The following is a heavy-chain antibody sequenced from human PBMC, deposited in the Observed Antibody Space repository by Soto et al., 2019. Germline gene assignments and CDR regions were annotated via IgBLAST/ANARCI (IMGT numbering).Heavy chain of an antibody. J-gene: IGHJ5*02. CDR2: VNPDIGDT. CDR1: GYPLKTSG. CDR3: ARVSEDDRVFPGTMRGGWFDP. V-gene: IGHV1-3*01. D-gene: IGHD3-22*01. Sequence: QVNLVQPGAEVKKPGASVMISCKTSGYPLKTSGLHWMRQAPGQSLEWMGWVNPDIGDTKYSHKFQDTFTITANTCSSTGYMELSRLRLEETALYYCARVSEDDRVFPGTMRGGWFDPWGQGTLVTVSS.